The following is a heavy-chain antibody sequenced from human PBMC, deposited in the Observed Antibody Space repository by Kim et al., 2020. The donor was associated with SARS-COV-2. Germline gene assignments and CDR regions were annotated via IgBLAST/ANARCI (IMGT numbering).Heavy chain of an antibody. J-gene: IGHJ6*02. Sequence: GESLKISCKGSGYSFTAYWIGWVRQMPGKGLEWMGRIDPSDSYTNYSPSFQGHVTISADKSISTAYLQWSSLKASDTAMYYCASGRIFYDILTGYSGYYYGMDVWGQGTTVTVSS. CDR1: GYSFTAYW. D-gene: IGHD3-9*01. V-gene: IGHV5-10-1*01. CDR2: IDPSDSYT. CDR3: ASGRIFYDILTGYSGYYYGMDV.